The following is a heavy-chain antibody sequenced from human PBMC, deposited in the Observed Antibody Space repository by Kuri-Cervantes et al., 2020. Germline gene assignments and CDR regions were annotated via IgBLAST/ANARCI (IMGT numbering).Heavy chain of an antibody. J-gene: IGHJ3*01. CDR1: GFTFSSYG. CDR2: IKQDGSEK. D-gene: IGHD1-26*01. CDR3: ARDGKHTNSFDV. V-gene: IGHV3-7*01. Sequence: GGSLRLSCAASGFTFSSYGMHWVRQAPGKGLEWVANIKQDGSEKYYVDSVKGRFTISRDNAKNSLYLQMSSLRAEDTAIYYCARDGKHTNSFDVWGQGTMVTVSS.